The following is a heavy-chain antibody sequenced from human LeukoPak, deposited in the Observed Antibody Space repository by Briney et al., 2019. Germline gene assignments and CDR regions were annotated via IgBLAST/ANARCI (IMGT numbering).Heavy chain of an antibody. CDR3: ARVRGYSGYVDGYYFDY. CDR1: GFTFSSYS. Sequence: NPGGSLRLSCAASGFTFSSYSLNWVRQAPGRGLEWVSSISISSSYIYADSLKGRFTISRDNSKNSLYLQMNSLRAEDTAVYYCARVRGYSGYVDGYYFDYWGQGTLVTVSS. J-gene: IGHJ4*02. CDR2: ISISSSYI. V-gene: IGHV3-21*01. D-gene: IGHD5-12*01.